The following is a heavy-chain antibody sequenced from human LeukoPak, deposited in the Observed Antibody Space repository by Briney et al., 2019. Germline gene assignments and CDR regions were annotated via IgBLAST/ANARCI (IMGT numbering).Heavy chain of an antibody. CDR3: ATQPRYSSSSGSYSYYMDV. V-gene: IGHV3-23*01. Sequence: PGGSLRLSXAASGFTFSSYAMSWVRQAPGKGLEWVSAISGSGGSTYYADSVKGRFTISRDNSKNTLYLQMNSLRAEDTAVYYCATQPRYSSSSGSYSYYMDVWGKGTTVTVSS. D-gene: IGHD6-6*01. J-gene: IGHJ6*03. CDR1: GFTFSSYA. CDR2: ISGSGGST.